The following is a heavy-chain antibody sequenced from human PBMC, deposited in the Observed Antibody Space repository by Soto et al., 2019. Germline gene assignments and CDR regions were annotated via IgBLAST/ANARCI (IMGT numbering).Heavy chain of an antibody. CDR1: GGSISSNHW. CDR2: VHGWST. J-gene: IGHJ4*02. CDR3: ATRGSS. V-gene: IGHV4-4*02. Sequence: QVHLQESGPGLVKPSGTLSLTCAVSGGSISSNHWWNWVRQPPGKGLEWIGEVHGWSTNYNLSLMGRVTISGDNSKNEFSLKVTSVTAADTAVYYCATRGSSWGQGSLVTVSS. D-gene: IGHD6-13*01.